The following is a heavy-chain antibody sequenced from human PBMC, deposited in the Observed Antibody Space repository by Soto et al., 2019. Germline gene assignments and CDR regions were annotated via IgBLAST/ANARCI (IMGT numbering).Heavy chain of an antibody. CDR2: IKGDGSEK. V-gene: IGHV3-7*01. Sequence: GGSLRLSCAASGFTFSNYWMSWVRQAPGKGLEWVANIKGDGSEKYYVDSMKGRFTISRDNAENSLYLQLNSLRVEDTAPYYCARDSRRVGATSDLDYWGQGTLVTVSS. CDR3: ARDSRRVGATSDLDY. D-gene: IGHD1-26*01. CDR1: GFTFSNYW. J-gene: IGHJ4*02.